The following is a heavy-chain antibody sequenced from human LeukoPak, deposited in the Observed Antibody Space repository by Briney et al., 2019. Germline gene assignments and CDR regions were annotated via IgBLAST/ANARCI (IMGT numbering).Heavy chain of an antibody. CDR1: GFTFSSYG. CDR3: ARGGIITSYAFEI. Sequence: GGSLRLSCAASGFTFSSYGMHWVRQAPGKGLEWVAVIWYDGSNKYYADSVKGRFTISRDNAKNSLYLQMDSLRAEDTAVYYCARGGIITSYAFEIWGQGAMVTVSS. J-gene: IGHJ3*02. V-gene: IGHV3-33*03. D-gene: IGHD3-10*01. CDR2: IWYDGSNK.